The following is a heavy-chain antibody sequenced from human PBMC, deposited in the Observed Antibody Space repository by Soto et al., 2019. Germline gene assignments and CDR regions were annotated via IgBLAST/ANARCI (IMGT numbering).Heavy chain of an antibody. J-gene: IGHJ5*02. CDR3: ARGPRGRENWFDP. D-gene: IGHD2-15*01. V-gene: IGHV1-69*13. CDR2: IIPIFGTA. CDR1: GVTFSSYA. Sequence: AGKDSCKACGVTFSSYAISWVRQAPGQGLEWMGGIIPIFGTANYAQKFQGRVTITADESTSTAYMELSSLRSEDTAVYYCARGPRGRENWFDPWGQGTLVTVSS.